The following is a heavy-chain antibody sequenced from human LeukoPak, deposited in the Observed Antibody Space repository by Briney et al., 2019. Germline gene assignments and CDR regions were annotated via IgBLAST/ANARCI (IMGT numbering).Heavy chain of an antibody. D-gene: IGHD5-12*01. J-gene: IGHJ4*02. V-gene: IGHV3-74*01. CDR3: ARGGLGGYGRYFDY. CDR1: GFTFSSYW. Sequence: GGSLRLSCAASGFTFSSYWMHWVRQAPGKGLVWVSRINSDGSSTSYADSVKGRFTISRDNAKNTLYLQMNSLRAEDTAVYYCARGGLGGYGRYFDYWDQGTLVTASS. CDR2: INSDGSST.